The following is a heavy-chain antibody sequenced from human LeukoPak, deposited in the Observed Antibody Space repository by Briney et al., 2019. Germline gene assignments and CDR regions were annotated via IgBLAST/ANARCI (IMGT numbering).Heavy chain of an antibody. J-gene: IGHJ4*02. CDR1: GFTFSSYS. CDR3: ARPARDSSSGY. V-gene: IGHV3-21*01. D-gene: IGHD6-13*01. Sequence: GGSLRLSCAASGFTFSSYSMNWVRQAPGKGLEWVSSISSSSSYIYYADSVKGRFTIPRDNAKNSLYLQMNSVRAEDTAVYYCARPARDSSSGYWGQGTLVTVSS. CDR2: ISSSSSYI.